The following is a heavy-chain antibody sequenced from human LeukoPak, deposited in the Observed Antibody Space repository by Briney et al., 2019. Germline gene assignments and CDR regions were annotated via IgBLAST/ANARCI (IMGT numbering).Heavy chain of an antibody. CDR1: GGSISSYY. J-gene: IGHJ6*02. Sequence: NPSETLSLTCTVSGGSISSYYWSWIRQPPGKGLEWIGYIFYSGSTNYNPSLKSRVTMSVDTSKNQFSLKLSSVTAADTAVYYCARSIAVAGISYYYGMDVWGQETTVTVSS. CDR3: ARSIAVAGISYYYGMDV. D-gene: IGHD6-19*01. V-gene: IGHV4-59*01. CDR2: IFYSGST.